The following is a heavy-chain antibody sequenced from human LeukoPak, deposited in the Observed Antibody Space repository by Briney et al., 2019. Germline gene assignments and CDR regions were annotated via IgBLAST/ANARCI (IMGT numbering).Heavy chain of an antibody. CDR2: ISSSSSYI. CDR3: ARYSYGYNFDY. D-gene: IGHD5-18*01. CDR1: GFTLSSYS. J-gene: IGHJ4*02. Sequence: GGSLRLSCAASGFTLSSYSMNWVRQAPGKGLEWVSSISSSSSYIYYADSVKGRFTISRDYAKNSLYLQMNSLRAEDTAVYYCARYSYGYNFDYWGQGTLVTVSS. V-gene: IGHV3-21*01.